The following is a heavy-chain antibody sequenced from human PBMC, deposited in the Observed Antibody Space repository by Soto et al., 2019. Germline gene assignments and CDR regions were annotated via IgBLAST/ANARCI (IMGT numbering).Heavy chain of an antibody. Sequence: QVQLVESGGGVVQPGRSLRLSCAASGFTFSSYAMHWVRQAPGKGLEWVAVISYDGSNKYYADSVKGRFTISRDNSKNTLYLQMNSLRAEDTAVYYCARDRDYYDCSGYWGQGTLVTVSS. D-gene: IGHD3-22*01. CDR3: ARDRDYYDCSGY. CDR2: ISYDGSNK. V-gene: IGHV3-30-3*01. J-gene: IGHJ4*02. CDR1: GFTFSSYA.